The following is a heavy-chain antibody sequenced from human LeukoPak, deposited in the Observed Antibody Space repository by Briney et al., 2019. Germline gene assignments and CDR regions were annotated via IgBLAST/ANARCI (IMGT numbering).Heavy chain of an antibody. J-gene: IGHJ5*02. Sequence: GGSLRLSCAASGFTFSTYFIHWVRQGPGKGLVWVSRIGSDGGSASSADSVKGRFTISRDNSKNTLYLQMNSLRAEDTAVYYCAKFPTVTNNWFDPWGQGTLVTVSS. CDR1: GFTFSTYF. D-gene: IGHD4-17*01. V-gene: IGHV3-74*01. CDR3: AKFPTVTNNWFDP. CDR2: IGSDGGSA.